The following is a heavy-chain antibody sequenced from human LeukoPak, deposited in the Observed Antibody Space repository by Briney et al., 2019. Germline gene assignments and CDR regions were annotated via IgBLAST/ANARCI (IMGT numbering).Heavy chain of an antibody. V-gene: IGHV3-23*01. CDR2: ISGSGGST. Sequence: GGSLRLSCAASGFTFCSYGMSWVRQAPGKGLEWVSAISGSGGSTYYADSVKGRFTISRDNSKNTLYLQMNSLRAEDTAVYYCAKDRKAYYYDSSGYYYDYWGQGTLVTVSS. CDR3: AKDRKAYYYDSSGYYYDY. CDR1: GFTFCSYG. J-gene: IGHJ4*02. D-gene: IGHD3-22*01.